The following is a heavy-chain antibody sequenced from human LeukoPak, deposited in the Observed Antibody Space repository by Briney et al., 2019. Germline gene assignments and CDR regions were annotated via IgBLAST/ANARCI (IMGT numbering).Heavy chain of an antibody. CDR3: ARVPLGYFDY. J-gene: IGHJ4*02. V-gene: IGHV1-18*01. Sequence: ASVKVSCKASGYTFTSYGISWVRQAPGQGLEWMGGIIPIFGTANYAQKLQGRVTMTTDTSTSTAYMELRSLRSDDTAVYYCARVPLGYFDYWGQGTLVTVSS. CDR2: IIPIFGTA. CDR1: GYTFTSYG.